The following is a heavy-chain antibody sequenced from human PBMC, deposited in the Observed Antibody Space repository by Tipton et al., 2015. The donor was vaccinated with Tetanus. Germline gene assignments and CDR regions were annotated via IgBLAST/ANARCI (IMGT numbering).Heavy chain of an antibody. CDR3: ARDRGVRGGYYYYHGMDV. J-gene: IGHJ6*02. CDR2: IYYTGST. Sequence: TLSLTCSVSGASISSGGYYWTWIRQHPGKGLEWIGYIYYTGSTYYTPSLKSRVTISVDTSQKQISLKVNSVTAADTAVYYCARDRGVRGGYYYYHGMDVWGQGTTVTVSS. D-gene: IGHD3-10*01. V-gene: IGHV4-31*03. CDR1: GASISSGGYY.